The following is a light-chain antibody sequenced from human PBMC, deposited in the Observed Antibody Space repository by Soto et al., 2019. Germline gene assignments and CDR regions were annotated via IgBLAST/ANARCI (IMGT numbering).Light chain of an antibody. CDR2: DAS. CDR1: QSIGVW. Sequence: GDRVTITCRASQSIGVWLAWYQQKPGKAPKLLIYDASNLQTGVPSRFSGSGSGTEFTLTISSLQPDDFATYYCQQYDVDSGTFGQGTKVEIK. V-gene: IGKV1-5*01. CDR3: QQYDVDSGT. J-gene: IGKJ1*01.